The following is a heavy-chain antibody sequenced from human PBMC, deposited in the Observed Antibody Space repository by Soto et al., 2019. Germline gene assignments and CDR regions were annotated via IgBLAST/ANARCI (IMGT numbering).Heavy chain of an antibody. CDR3: ARHGGYYFDY. V-gene: IGHV4-34*01. Sequence: QVQLQQWGAGLLKPSETLSLTCGVYGVSFSGNYWSWIRQPPGKGLEWIGEIYHGLSIVYNPSLESRVNISGDSSKNHFSLRLTSVTAADTAVYYCARHGGYYFDYWGQGALVTVSS. CDR2: IYHGLSI. J-gene: IGHJ4*02. CDR1: GVSFSGNY. D-gene: IGHD3-16*01.